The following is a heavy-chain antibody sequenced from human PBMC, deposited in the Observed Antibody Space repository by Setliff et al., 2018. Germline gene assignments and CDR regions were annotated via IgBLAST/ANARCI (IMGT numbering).Heavy chain of an antibody. CDR2: INPNSGGT. CDR3: ARDRAAIVVGPPTAAFDI. D-gene: IGHD2-2*01. CDR1: GYTFTDYY. V-gene: IGHV1-2*02. J-gene: IGHJ3*02. Sequence: ASVKVSCKASGYTFTDYYIHWVRQAPGQGLEWMGWINPNSGGTNPAQRFQGRVTMTRDTSITTAYMELSSLRSDDTAVYYCARDRAAIVVGPPTAAFDIWGQGTMVTVSS.